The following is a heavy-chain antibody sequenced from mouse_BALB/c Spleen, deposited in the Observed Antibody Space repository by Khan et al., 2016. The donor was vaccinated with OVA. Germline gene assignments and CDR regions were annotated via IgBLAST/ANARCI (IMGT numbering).Heavy chain of an antibody. J-gene: IGHJ3*01. D-gene: IGHD3-3*01. CDR2: IDPANGNT. Sequence: EVQLQESGAELVKPGASVKLSCTASGFNIKDTSMHWVKQRPEQGLEWIGRIDPANGNTTYDPKFQGKATITADTSSTTAYLHHSSLTSEDTAVCDGASWGWEAWFAYGGQGTLGTVSA. CDR1: GFNIKDTS. CDR3: ASWGWEAWFAY. V-gene: IGHV14-3*02.